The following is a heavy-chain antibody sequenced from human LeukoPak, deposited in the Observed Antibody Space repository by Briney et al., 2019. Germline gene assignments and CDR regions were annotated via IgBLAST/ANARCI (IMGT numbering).Heavy chain of an antibody. D-gene: IGHD2-15*01. J-gene: IGHJ4*02. V-gene: IGHV4-4*08. CDR2: IYTNGST. CDR1: GGSISSYY. Sequence: SETLSLTCTVSGGSISSYYWSWIRQPPGKGLEWIGLIYTNGSTNYNPSLKSRVTISVDTSKNQFSLILSAVTAADTAVYYCARDPRDSTPFDYWGQGTLVTVSS. CDR3: ARDPRDSTPFDY.